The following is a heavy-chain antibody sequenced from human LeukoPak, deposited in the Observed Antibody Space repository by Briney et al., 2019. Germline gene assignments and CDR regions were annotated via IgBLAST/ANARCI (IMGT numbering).Heavy chain of an antibody. CDR3: ARVGTMVRGVMNWFDP. CDR2: IIPIFGTA. D-gene: IGHD3-10*01. V-gene: IGHV1-69*13. J-gene: IGHJ5*02. Sequence: ASVKVSCKASGYTFTSYGISWVRQAPGQGLEWMGGIIPIFGTANYAQKFQGRVTITADESTSTAYMELSSLRSEDTAVYYCARVGTMVRGVMNWFDPWGQGTLVTVSS. CDR1: GYTFTSYG.